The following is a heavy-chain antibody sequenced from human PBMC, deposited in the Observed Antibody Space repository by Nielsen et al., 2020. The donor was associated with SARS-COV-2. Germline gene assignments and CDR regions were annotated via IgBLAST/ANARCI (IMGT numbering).Heavy chain of an antibody. V-gene: IGHV3-13*01. CDR2: IGTAGDT. CDR1: GFTFSSYA. J-gene: IGHJ6*02. CDR3: ARSSGYYGMDV. D-gene: IGHD6-19*01. Sequence: GESLKISCAASGFTFSSYAMHWVRQATGKGLEWVSAIGTAGDTYYPGSVKGRFTISRENAKNSLYLQMNSLRAGDTAVYYCARSSGYYGMDVWGQGTTVTVSS.